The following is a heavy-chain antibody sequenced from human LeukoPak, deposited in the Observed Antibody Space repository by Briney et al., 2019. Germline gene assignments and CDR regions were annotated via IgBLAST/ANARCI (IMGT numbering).Heavy chain of an antibody. CDR2: INPNSGGT. V-gene: IGHV1-2*02. J-gene: IGHJ6*02. D-gene: IGHD6-13*01. CDR3: ARALDSSSWYKYYYYYGMDV. Sequence: ASVKVSCKASGYTFTGYYMHWVRQAPGQGLEWMGWINPNSGGTNYAQKFQGRVTMTRDTSISTAYMELSRLRSDDTAVYYCARALDSSSWYKYYYYYGMDVWGQGTTVTVSS. CDR1: GYTFTGYY.